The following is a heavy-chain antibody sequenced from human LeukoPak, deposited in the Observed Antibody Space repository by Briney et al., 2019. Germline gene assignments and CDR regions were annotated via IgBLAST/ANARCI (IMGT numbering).Heavy chain of an antibody. D-gene: IGHD6-13*01. Sequence: GGSLRLSCAASGFTFTIYGMHWVRQAPGKGLKWVAFIRSDGTNKYYADSVKGRFTISRDNSKNTLYLQMNSLRAEDTAVYYCATSFGPVIAAAGTGADWGQGTLVTVSA. CDR3: ATSFGPVIAAAGTGAD. J-gene: IGHJ4*02. V-gene: IGHV3-30*02. CDR1: GFTFTIYG. CDR2: IRSDGTNK.